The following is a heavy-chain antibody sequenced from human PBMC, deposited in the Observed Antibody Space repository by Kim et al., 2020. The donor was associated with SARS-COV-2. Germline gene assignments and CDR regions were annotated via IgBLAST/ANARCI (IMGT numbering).Heavy chain of an antibody. CDR1: GFTFSDYY. D-gene: IGHD5-18*01. CDR2: LSGSGSNI. V-gene: IGHV3-11*01. J-gene: IGHJ6*02. CDR3: ARGSSTSYAYYYGMDL. Sequence: GGSLRLSCGASGFTFSDYYISWIRQAPGKGLECVSYLSGSGSNIYYADSVKGRFTISRDNAKNSLFLQMNSLRAEDTAIYYCARGSSTSYAYYYGMDLWGQGTTVTVSS.